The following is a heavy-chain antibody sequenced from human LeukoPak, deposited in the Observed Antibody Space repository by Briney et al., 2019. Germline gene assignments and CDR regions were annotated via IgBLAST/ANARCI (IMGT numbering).Heavy chain of an antibody. CDR2: IYYSGST. CDR1: GGSISSHY. D-gene: IGHD5-18*01. Sequence: PSETLSLTCTVSGGSISSHYWSWIRQPPGKGLEWIGYIYYSGSTNHNPSLKSRVTISVDTSKNQFSLKLSSVTAADTAVYTAMAYWYFDLWGRGTLVTVSS. J-gene: IGHJ2*01. V-gene: IGHV4-59*11. CDR3: MAYWYFDL.